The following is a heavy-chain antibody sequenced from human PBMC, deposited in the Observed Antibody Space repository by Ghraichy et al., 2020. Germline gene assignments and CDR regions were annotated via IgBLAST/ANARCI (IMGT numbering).Heavy chain of an antibody. CDR2: IYSGGST. D-gene: IGHD5-18*01. V-gene: IGHV3-53*04. CDR3: ARVLGYSYGLDAFDI. Sequence: GGSLRLSCAASGFTVSSNYMSWVRQAPGKGLEWVSVIYSGGSTYYADSVKGRFTISRHNSKNTLYLQMNSLRAEDTAVYYCARVLGYSYGLDAFDIWGQGTMVTVSS. CDR1: GFTVSSNY. J-gene: IGHJ3*02.